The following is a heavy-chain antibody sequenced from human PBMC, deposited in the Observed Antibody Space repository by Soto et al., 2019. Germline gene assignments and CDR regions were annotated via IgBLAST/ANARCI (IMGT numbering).Heavy chain of an antibody. CDR1: GGSFSGYY. J-gene: IGHJ5*02. CDR3: ARGRIQLWLRGWFDP. CDR2: INHSGRT. D-gene: IGHD5-18*01. Sequence: QVQLQQWGAGLLKPSETLSLTCAVYGGSFSGYYWSWIRQPPGKGLEWIGEINHSGRTNYNPSLKSRVTISVDTSKNQFSLKLSSVTAAVTAVYYCARGRIQLWLRGWFDPWGQGTLVTVSS. V-gene: IGHV4-34*01.